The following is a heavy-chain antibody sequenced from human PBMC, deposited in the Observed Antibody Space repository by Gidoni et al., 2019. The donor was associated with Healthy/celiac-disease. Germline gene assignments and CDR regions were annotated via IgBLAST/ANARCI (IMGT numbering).Heavy chain of an antibody. D-gene: IGHD2-15*01. CDR2: ISWNSGSI. CDR1: GFTFDDYA. Sequence: EVQLVESGGGLVQPGRSLRLSCAASGFTFDDYAMHWVRQAPGKGLEWVSGISWNSGSIGYADSVKGRFTISRDNAKNSLYLQMNSLRAEDTALYYCAKENRGLNVGGSYYMDVWGKGTTVTVSS. V-gene: IGHV3-9*01. J-gene: IGHJ6*03. CDR3: AKENRGLNVGGSYYMDV.